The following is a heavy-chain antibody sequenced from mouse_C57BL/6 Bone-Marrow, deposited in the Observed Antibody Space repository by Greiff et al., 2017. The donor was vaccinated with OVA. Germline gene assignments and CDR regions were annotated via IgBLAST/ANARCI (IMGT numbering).Heavy chain of an antibody. D-gene: IGHD2-3*01. CDR2: IDPENGDT. V-gene: IGHV14-4*01. CDR3: TTWGDGYPRYWYFDV. Sequence: VQLQQSGAELVRPGASVKLSCTASGFNIKDDYMHWVKQRPEQGLEWIGWIDPENGDTEYASKFQGKATITADTSSNTAYLQLSSLTSEDTAVYYCTTWGDGYPRYWYFDVWGTGTTVTVSS. CDR1: GFNIKDDY. J-gene: IGHJ1*03.